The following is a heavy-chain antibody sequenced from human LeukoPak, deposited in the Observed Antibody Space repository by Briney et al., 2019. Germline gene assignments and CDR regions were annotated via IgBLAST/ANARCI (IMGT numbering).Heavy chain of an antibody. D-gene: IGHD3-22*01. V-gene: IGHV3-21*01. CDR1: GFTFSSYS. CDR3: ARLITYYYDSSGYTAPYYFDY. J-gene: IGHJ4*02. Sequence: GGSLRLSCAASGFTFSSYSMNWVRQAPGKGLEWVSSISSSSSYIYYADSVKGRFTISGDNAKNSLYLQMNSLRAEDTAVYYCARLITYYYDSSGYTAPYYFDYWGQGTLVTVSS. CDR2: ISSSSSYI.